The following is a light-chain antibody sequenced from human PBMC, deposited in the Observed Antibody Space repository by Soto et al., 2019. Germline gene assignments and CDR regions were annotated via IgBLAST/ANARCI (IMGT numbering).Light chain of an antibody. V-gene: IGLV2-11*01. J-gene: IGLJ1*01. CDR3: CSYAGRDTLYV. CDR2: DVS. CDR1: STDVGGYNY. Sequence: QSALTQPRSVSGSPGQSVTISCTGTSTDVGGYNYVSWYQQHPGKVPKLILYDVSKRPSGVPDRSSGSKSGNTASLTISGLQAEDEADYYCCSYAGRDTLYVFGSGTKVTVL.